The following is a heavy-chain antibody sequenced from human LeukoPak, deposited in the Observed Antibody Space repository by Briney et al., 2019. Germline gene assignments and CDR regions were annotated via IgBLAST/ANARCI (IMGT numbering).Heavy chain of an antibody. CDR1: GFTSSNYA. J-gene: IGHJ4*02. CDR2: VSGSGATT. D-gene: IGHD4-23*01. Sequence: QTGGSLRLSCAASGFTSSNYAMGWVRQAPGKGLEWVSTVSGSGATTYYADPVKGRFTISRDNSKNTLYLQMNSLRAEDTAVYYCAKASRPSKTYGSYGGSPFDYWGQGTLVTVSS. CDR3: AKASRPSKTYGSYGGSPFDY. V-gene: IGHV3-23*01.